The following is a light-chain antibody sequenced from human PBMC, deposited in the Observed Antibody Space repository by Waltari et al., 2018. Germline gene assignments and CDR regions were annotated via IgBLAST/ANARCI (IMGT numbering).Light chain of an antibody. CDR3: NSYAGIHHVV. CDR2: AVH. J-gene: IGLJ2*01. Sequence: QSALTQPPFASGSLGHSLTFSSTGTSNYICRFPFVSWYQQHSGKAPKLIIYAVHKRPSGVPDRFSASASGNTASLTVSALQAEDEADYYCNSYAGIHHVVFGGGTRLTVL. V-gene: IGLV2-8*01. CDR1: SNYICRFPF.